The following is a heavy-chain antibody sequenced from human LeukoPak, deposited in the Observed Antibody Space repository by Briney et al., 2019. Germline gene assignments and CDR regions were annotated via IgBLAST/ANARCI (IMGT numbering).Heavy chain of an antibody. V-gene: IGHV3-23*01. D-gene: IGHD2-21*02. CDR1: GFAFSSYA. Sequence: QSRGSLRLSCAASGFAFSSYAMSWVRQAPGKGLEWVSAISGSGGSTYYADSVKGRFTISRDNSENTLYLQMNSLRAESTAVYYCAKSRAYCGGDCYSWNLDYWGQGTLVTVSS. CDR2: ISGSGGST. J-gene: IGHJ4*02. CDR3: AKSRAYCGGDCYSWNLDY.